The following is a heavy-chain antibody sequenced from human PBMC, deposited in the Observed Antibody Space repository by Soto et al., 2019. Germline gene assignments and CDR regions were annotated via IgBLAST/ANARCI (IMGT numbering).Heavy chain of an antibody. CDR3: ARDNRWTLIGTPVRGNLFDP. CDR1: GGTFSSYA. V-gene: IGHV1-69*13. D-gene: IGHD3-10*01. Sequence: GASVKVSCKASGGTFSSYAISWVRQAPGQGREWMGGIIPIFGTANYAQKFQGRVTITADESTSTAYMELSSLRSEDTAVYYCARDNRWTLIGTPVRGNLFDPCGQGTMVTVYS. J-gene: IGHJ5*02. CDR2: IIPIFGTA.